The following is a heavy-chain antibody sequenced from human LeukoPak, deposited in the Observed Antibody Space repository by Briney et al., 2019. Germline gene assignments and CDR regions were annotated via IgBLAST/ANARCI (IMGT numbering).Heavy chain of an antibody. CDR1: GGSISSGGYY. CDR2: IYYSGST. CDR3: ARAVSGGIRPDY. J-gene: IGHJ4*02. V-gene: IGHV4-31*03. D-gene: IGHD2-15*01. Sequence: SETLSLTCTVSGGSISSGGYYWSWIRQHPGKGLEWIGYIYYSGSTYYNPSLKSRVTISVDTSKNQFSLKLSSVTAADTAVYYCARAVSGGIRPDYWGQGTLVTVSS.